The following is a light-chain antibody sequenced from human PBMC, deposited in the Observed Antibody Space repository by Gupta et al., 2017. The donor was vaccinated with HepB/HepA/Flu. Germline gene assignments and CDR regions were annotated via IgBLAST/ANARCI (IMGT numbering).Light chain of an antibody. J-gene: IGKJ1*01. CDR3: HQSSNLPWT. Sequence: EIVLTQSPDFQSVTPREKVTITCRASQSIRSSLHWYQQKPYQSPKLLIKYASKSASGVPSRFSGSGSGTDFTLTINGLEAEDAATYYCHQSSNLPWTFGQGTKVEIK. CDR2: YAS. V-gene: IGKV6-21*01. CDR1: QSIRSS.